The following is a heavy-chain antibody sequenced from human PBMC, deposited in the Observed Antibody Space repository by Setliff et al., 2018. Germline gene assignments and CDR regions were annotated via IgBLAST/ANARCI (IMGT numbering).Heavy chain of an antibody. D-gene: IGHD3-9*01. CDR2: LHTSGST. J-gene: IGHJ4*02. CDR3: AKERYFDWFFED. Sequence: SETLSLTCAVSGGSISSGSYYWSWIRQPAGKGLEWVGRLHTSGSTNYNPSLKSRVTISVDTSRNQFSLNLSSVTAADTAFHYCAKERYFDWFFEDWGQGTLVTVSS. V-gene: IGHV4-61*02. CDR1: GGSISSGSYY.